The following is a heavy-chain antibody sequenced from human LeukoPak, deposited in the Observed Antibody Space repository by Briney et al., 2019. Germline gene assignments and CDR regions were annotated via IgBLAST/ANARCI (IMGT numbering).Heavy chain of an antibody. CDR1: GYTFTGYY. J-gene: IGHJ6*03. V-gene: IGHV1-2*02. Sequence: ASVTVSCKASGYTFTGYYMHWVRQAPGQGLEWMGWINPNSGGTNYAQKFQGRVTMTRDTSISTAYMELSRLRSDDTAVYYCARDLGYCSSTSCYKGVYMDVWGKGTTVTVSS. D-gene: IGHD2-2*02. CDR3: ARDLGYCSSTSCYKGVYMDV. CDR2: INPNSGGT.